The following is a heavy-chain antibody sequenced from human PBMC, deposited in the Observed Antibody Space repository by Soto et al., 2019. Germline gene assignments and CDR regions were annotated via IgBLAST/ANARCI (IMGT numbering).Heavy chain of an antibody. CDR2: IYTSGST. V-gene: IGHV4-4*07. J-gene: IGHJ6*02. CDR1: GGSISSYY. Sequence: PSETLSLTCTVSGGSISSYYWSWIRQPAGKGLEWIGRIYTSGSTNYNPSLKSRVTMSVDTSKNQFSLKLSSVPAADTAVYYCARDSSSWPSGHYYYGMDVWGQGTTVTVSS. D-gene: IGHD6-13*01. CDR3: ARDSSSWPSGHYYYGMDV.